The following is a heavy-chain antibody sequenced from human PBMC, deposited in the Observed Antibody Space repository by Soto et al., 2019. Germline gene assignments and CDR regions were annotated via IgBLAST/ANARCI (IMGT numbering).Heavy chain of an antibody. Sequence: EVQLVESGGGLVKPGGSLRLSCAASGFTFSNAWMSWVRQAPGKGLEWVGRIKSKTDGGTTDYAAPVKGRFTISRDDSKNTLSLKMNSLKAEDTSVYYCTTECLLHLGELSQHWRQGTLVTVCS. CDR2: IKSKTDGGTT. D-gene: IGHD3-16*02. CDR3: TTECLLHLGELSQH. V-gene: IGHV3-15*01. CDR1: GFTFSNAW. J-gene: IGHJ4*02.